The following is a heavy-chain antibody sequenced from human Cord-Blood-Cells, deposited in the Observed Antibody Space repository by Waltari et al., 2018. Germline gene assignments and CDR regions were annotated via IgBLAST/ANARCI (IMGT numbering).Heavy chain of an antibody. V-gene: IGHV1-3*01. D-gene: IGHD6-6*01. Sequence: QVQLVQSGAEVKKPGASVKVSCKASGYTFTSYAIHWLRQAPGQRLEWMGWINAGNGNTKYSQKFQGRVTITRDTSASTAYMELSSLRSEDTAVYYCAREYSSSSKGRYFDYWGQGTLVTVSS. CDR3: AREYSSSSKGRYFDY. CDR1: GYTFTSYA. J-gene: IGHJ4*02. CDR2: INAGNGNT.